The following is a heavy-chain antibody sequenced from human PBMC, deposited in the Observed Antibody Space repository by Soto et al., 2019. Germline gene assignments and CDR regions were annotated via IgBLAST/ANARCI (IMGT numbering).Heavy chain of an antibody. Sequence: SETLSLTCTVSGGSISSGGYYWSWIRQHPGKGLEWIGYIYYSGSTYYNPSLKSRVTISVDTSKNQFSLKLSSVTAADTAVYYCARGSRYSNYGVYYFDYWGQGTLVTVSS. CDR2: IYYSGST. V-gene: IGHV4-31*03. CDR1: GGSISSGGYY. D-gene: IGHD4-4*01. CDR3: ARGSRYSNYGVYYFDY. J-gene: IGHJ4*02.